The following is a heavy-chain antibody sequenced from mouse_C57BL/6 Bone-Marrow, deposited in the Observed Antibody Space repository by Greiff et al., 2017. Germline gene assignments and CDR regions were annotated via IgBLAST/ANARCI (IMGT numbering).Heavy chain of an antibody. CDR1: GYTFTDYY. Sequence: VQLQQSGPELVKPGASVKISCKASGYTFTDYYMNWVKQSHGKSLEWIGDINPNNGGTSYNQKFKGKATLTVDKSSSTAYMELRSLTSEDSAVXYCAREGIWLRQGRRSYYYAMDYWGQGTSVTVSS. V-gene: IGHV1-26*01. CDR3: AREGIWLRQGRRSYYYAMDY. CDR2: INPNNGGT. D-gene: IGHD2-2*01. J-gene: IGHJ4*01.